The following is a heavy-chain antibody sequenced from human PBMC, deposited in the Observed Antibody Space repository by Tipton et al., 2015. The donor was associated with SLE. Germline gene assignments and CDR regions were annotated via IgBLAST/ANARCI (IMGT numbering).Heavy chain of an antibody. V-gene: IGHV3-33*06. D-gene: IGHD1-1*01. J-gene: IGHJ4*02. CDR2: IWYDGTNK. CDR1: GFSFSSFG. Sequence: SLRLSCAASGFSFSSFGMHWVRQAPGKGLEWVAVIWYDGTNKFYADSVKGRFTISRDNSRSTLYLHMNYLRAEDTAVYYCAKNSLVNGWDLQRPVDDWGQGTLVTVSS. CDR3: AKNSLVNGWDLQRPVDD.